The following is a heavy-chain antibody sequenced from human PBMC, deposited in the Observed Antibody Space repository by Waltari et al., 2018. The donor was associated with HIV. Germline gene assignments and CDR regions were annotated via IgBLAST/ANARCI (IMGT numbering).Heavy chain of an antibody. CDR2: IHYMGSA. CDR1: GGSLGSYY. Sequence: QVQLQESGPGLVRPSETLSLTCTVSGGSLGSYYWSWIRQPPGKELEWIGYIHYMGSANDTPSLKSRVTVSVDPSEPQCALKLRSVTGAETALYQCATLMVYAPRIYYYGMDVWGQGTTVIVS. CDR3: ATLMVYAPRIYYYGMDV. V-gene: IGHV4-59*01. J-gene: IGHJ6*02. D-gene: IGHD2-8*01.